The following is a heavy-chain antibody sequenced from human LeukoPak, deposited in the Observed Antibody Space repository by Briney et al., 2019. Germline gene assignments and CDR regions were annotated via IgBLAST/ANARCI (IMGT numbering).Heavy chain of an antibody. V-gene: IGHV4-34*01. Sequence: SETLSLTCAVYGGSFSGYYWSWIRQPPGKGLEWIGEINHSGSTNYNSSLKSRVTISVDTSKNQFSLKLSSVTAADTAVYYCARAVGYYDSSGSYTDYFDYWGQGTLVTVSS. CDR1: GGSFSGYY. J-gene: IGHJ4*02. CDR2: INHSGST. CDR3: ARAVGYYDSSGSYTDYFDY. D-gene: IGHD3-22*01.